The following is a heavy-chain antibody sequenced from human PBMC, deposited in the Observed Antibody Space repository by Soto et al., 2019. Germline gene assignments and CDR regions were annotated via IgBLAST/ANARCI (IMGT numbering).Heavy chain of an antibody. CDR3: ATGARIVGATDYYYYGMDV. Sequence: ASVKVSCKASGGTFSSYTISWVRQAPGQGLEWMGRIIPILGIANYAQKFQGRVTITADKSTSTAYMELSSLRSEDTAVYYCATGARIVGATDYYYYGMDVWGQGTTVTVSS. D-gene: IGHD1-26*01. CDR1: GGTFSSYT. J-gene: IGHJ6*02. CDR2: IIPILGIA. V-gene: IGHV1-69*02.